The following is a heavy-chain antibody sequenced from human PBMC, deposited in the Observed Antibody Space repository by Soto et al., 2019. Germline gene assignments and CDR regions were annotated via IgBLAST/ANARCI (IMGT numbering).Heavy chain of an antibody. V-gene: IGHV3-23*01. D-gene: IGHD5-18*01. J-gene: IGHJ4*02. CDR2: ISGSGGST. CDR3: ARWIQLWLPSFDY. Sequence: PGGLMRLCWAAAGFTFSNYAMSWVRQAKGKGLEWVSAISGSGGSTYYADSVKGRFTISRDNSKNTLYLQMNSLRAEDTAVYYCARWIQLWLPSFDYWRQGTLVTVSS. CDR1: GFTFSNYA.